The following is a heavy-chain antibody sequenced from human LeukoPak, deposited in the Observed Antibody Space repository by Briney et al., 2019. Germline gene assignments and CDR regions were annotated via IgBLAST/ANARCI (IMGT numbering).Heavy chain of an antibody. Sequence: ASVKVSCKASGYTFTGYYMHWVRQAPGQGLEWMGWINPNSGGTNYAQKFQGRVTMTRDTSISTAYMELSSLRSEDTAVYYCARGRRPALLWFGELSQLDPYYYYYYLDVWGKGTTVTISS. J-gene: IGHJ6*03. D-gene: IGHD3-10*01. CDR3: ARGRRPALLWFGELSQLDPYYYYYYLDV. CDR2: INPNSGGT. CDR1: GYTFTGYY. V-gene: IGHV1-2*02.